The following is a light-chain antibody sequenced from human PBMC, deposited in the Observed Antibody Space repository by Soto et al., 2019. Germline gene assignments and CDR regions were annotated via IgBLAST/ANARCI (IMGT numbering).Light chain of an antibody. CDR1: QSVSSN. J-gene: IGKJ1*01. Sequence: EIVMTQSPVTLSVSPGERVTLSCRASQSVSSNLAWYQKKPGQAPSLLIYGAFTRATGIPARFSGTGSGTEFTLTISRLQSEDFALYDCQQYNDWPLTFGQLTKVDTK. V-gene: IGKV3-15*01. CDR2: GAF. CDR3: QQYNDWPLT.